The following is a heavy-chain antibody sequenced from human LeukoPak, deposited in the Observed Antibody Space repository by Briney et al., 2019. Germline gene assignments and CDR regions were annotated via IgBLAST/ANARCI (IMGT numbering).Heavy chain of an antibody. CDR1: GGSISSSSYY. CDR2: IYYSGST. J-gene: IGHJ4*02. Sequence: NPSETLSLTCTVSGGSISSSSYYWGWIRQPPGKGLEWIGSIYYSGSTYYNPSLKSRVTISVDTSKNQFSLKLSSVTAADTAVYYCARGLLWPLAYFDYWGQGTLVTVSS. CDR3: ARGLLWPLAYFDY. V-gene: IGHV4-39*07. D-gene: IGHD3-10*01.